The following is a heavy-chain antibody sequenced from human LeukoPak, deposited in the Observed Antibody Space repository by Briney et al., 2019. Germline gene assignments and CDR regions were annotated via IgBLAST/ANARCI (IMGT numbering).Heavy chain of an antibody. D-gene: IGHD6-6*01. J-gene: IGHJ4*02. CDR1: GFTFDDYA. CDR2: ISWNSGSI. CDR3: AKGSEYSSSDLGY. Sequence: GGSLRLSCAASGFTFDDYAMHWVRQAPGKGLEWVSGISWNSGSIGYADSVKGRFTISRDNAKNSLYLQMNSLRAEDTALYYCAKGSEYSSSDLGYRGQGTLVTVSS. V-gene: IGHV3-9*01.